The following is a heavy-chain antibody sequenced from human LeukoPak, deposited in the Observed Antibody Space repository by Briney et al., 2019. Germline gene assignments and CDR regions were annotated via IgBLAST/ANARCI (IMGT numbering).Heavy chain of an antibody. V-gene: IGHV4-4*09. J-gene: IGHJ2*01. CDR1: GASIDY. Sequence: SETLSLTCTVSGASIDYWSWIRQTPGKALEYIGCIFPSGSSNYNPSLKSRAAILVDTSKNQFSLKVTSGTAADTAVYYCARGRRDGYNFYWYFDLWGRGTLVTVSS. CDR3: ARGRRDGYNFYWYFDL. CDR2: IFPSGSS. D-gene: IGHD5-24*01.